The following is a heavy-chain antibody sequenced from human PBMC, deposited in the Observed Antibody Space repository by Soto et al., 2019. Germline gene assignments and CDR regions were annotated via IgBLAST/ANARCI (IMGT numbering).Heavy chain of an antibody. V-gene: IGHV4-59*08. Sequence: PSETLSLTCTVSVGSISSYYWSWIRQPPGKGLEWIGYIYYSGSTNYNPSLKSRVTISVDTSKNQFSLKLSSVTAADTAVYYCARQGNIEYYYYYYMDVWGKGTTVTVSS. CDR3: ARQGNIEYYYYYYMDV. CDR1: VGSISSYY. D-gene: IGHD3-16*02. J-gene: IGHJ6*03. CDR2: IYYSGST.